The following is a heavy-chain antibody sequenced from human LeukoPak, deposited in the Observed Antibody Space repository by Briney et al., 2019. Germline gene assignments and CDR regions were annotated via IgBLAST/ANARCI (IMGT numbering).Heavy chain of an antibody. CDR3: ARGGDGYNSDLDY. Sequence: PGGSLRLSCAASGFTFSDYSMNWVRQAPGKGLEWVSSISGSTSSIYYADSVKGRFTISRDNAKNSLYLQMNSLRAEDTAMYYCARGGDGYNSDLDYWGQGTLVTVSS. V-gene: IGHV3-21*01. J-gene: IGHJ4*02. D-gene: IGHD5-24*01. CDR2: ISGSTSSI. CDR1: GFTFSDYS.